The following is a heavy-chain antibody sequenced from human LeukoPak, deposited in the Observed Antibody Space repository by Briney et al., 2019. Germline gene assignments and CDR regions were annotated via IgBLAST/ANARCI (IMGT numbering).Heavy chain of an antibody. J-gene: IGHJ4*02. CDR3: ARLPSDDFWSGYYFQGHFDY. V-gene: IGHV1-18*01. D-gene: IGHD3-3*01. Sequence: GASVKVSCKTAGYTFTTYGISWVRQAPGQGLEWMGWISNWNGNIKYAQKFQGRVTMTTDTSTSTAYMEVRSLRSDDTAVYYCARLPSDDFWSGYYFQGHFDYWGQGTVVTVSS. CDR2: ISNWNGNI. CDR1: GYTFTTYG.